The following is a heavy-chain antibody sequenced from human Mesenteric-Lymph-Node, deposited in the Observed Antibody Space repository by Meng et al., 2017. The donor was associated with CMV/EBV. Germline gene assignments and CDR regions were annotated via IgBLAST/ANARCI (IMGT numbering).Heavy chain of an antibody. CDR2: IKQDGSEK. CDR1: GFTFSSYS. Sequence: GESLKISCAASGFTFSSYSMNWVRQAPGKGLEWVANIKQDGSEKYYVDSVKGRFTISRDNAKNSLYLQMNSLRAEDTAVYYCASGQRNYVYWGQGTLVTVSS. V-gene: IGHV3-7*01. CDR3: ASGQRNYVY. J-gene: IGHJ4*02. D-gene: IGHD1-7*01.